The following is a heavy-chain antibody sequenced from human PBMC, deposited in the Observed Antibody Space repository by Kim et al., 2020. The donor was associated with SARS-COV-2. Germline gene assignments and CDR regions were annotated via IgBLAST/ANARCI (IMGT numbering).Heavy chain of an antibody. CDR3: GTSIAAAGAFDY. D-gene: IGHD6-13*01. Sequence: GGSLRLSCTASGFTFNNYWMTWVRQAPGKGLEWVANLNEDGTVKYYVDSVKGRFIISRDNAHNSLYLQMNSLRAEDAAVYFCGTSIAAAGAFDYWGHGTLVTVSS. CDR1: GFTFNNYW. CDR2: LNEDGTVK. V-gene: IGHV3-7*03. J-gene: IGHJ4*01.